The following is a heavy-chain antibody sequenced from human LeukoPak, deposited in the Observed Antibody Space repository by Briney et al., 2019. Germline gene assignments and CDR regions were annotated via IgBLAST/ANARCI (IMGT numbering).Heavy chain of an antibody. Sequence: PSETLSLTCAVYGGSFSGYYWSWIRQPPGKGLEWIGEINHSGSTNYNPSLKSRVTISVDTSKNQFSLKLSSVTAADTAVYYCARGRILAYCDFWSGYYTRERYYYYMDVWGKGTTVTVSS. J-gene: IGHJ6*03. CDR1: GGSFSGYY. CDR2: INHSGST. V-gene: IGHV4-34*01. CDR3: ARGRILAYCDFWSGYYTRERYYYYMDV. D-gene: IGHD3-3*01.